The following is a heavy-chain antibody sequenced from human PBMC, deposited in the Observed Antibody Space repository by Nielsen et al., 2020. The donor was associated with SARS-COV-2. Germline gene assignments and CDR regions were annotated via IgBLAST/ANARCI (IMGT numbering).Heavy chain of an antibody. CDR3: ARARATIFGLVMSYGMDV. D-gene: IGHD3/OR15-3a*01. CDR2: INPSGGST. Sequence: WVRQAPGQGLERMGIINPSGGSTSYAQKFQGRVTMTRDTSTSTVYMELSSLRSEDTAVYYCARARATIFGLVMSYGMDVWGQGTTVTVSS. V-gene: IGHV1-46*01. J-gene: IGHJ6*02.